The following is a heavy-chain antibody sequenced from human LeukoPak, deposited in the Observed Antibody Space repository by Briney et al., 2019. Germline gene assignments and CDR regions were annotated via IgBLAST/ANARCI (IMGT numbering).Heavy chain of an antibody. Sequence: GGSLRLSCAASGFTFSSYGMSWVRQAPGKGLEWVSAISGSGGSTYYADSVKGRFTISRDNAKNSLYLQMNSLRAEDTAVYYCAREQQLLKIFDYWGQGTLVTVSS. V-gene: IGHV3-23*01. D-gene: IGHD6-13*01. CDR2: ISGSGGST. CDR1: GFTFSSYG. J-gene: IGHJ4*02. CDR3: AREQQLLKIFDY.